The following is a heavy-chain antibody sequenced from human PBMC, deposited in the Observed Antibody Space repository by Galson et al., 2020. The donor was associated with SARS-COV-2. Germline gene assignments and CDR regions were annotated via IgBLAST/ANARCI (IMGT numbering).Heavy chain of an antibody. CDR2: INTGSGYT. D-gene: IGHD2-21*02. J-gene: IGHJ4*02. CDR3: ATGLCGTDCFLIDY. CDR1: GYSFTKYP. V-gene: IGHV1-3*04. Sequence: ASVKVSCKASGYSFTKYPIHWVRQAPGQRLEWMGYINTGSGYTHYSQMFQGRVTITSDTSATTAYMELRSLRSEDTAVYHCATGLCGTDCFLIDYWGQGTLVTVSS.